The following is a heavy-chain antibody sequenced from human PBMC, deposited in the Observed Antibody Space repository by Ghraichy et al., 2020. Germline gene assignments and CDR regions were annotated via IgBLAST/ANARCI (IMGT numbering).Heavy chain of an antibody. V-gene: IGHV6-1*01. D-gene: IGHD7-27*01. Sequence: SCAISGDSVSSNSGVWNWIRQSPSRGLEWLGRTYYRSKWYTDYAVSVKGRISINPDTSKNQFSLQLNSVTPEDTAVYYCATLTGDSNAFAIWGQGTMVTVSS. CDR3: ATLTGDSNAFAI. CDR2: TYYRSKWYT. J-gene: IGHJ3*02. CDR1: GDSVSSNSGV.